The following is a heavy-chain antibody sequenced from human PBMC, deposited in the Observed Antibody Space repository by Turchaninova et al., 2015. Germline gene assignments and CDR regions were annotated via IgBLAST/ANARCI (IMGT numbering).Heavy chain of an antibody. J-gene: IGHJ4*02. CDR1: GFPFSDHH. CDR2: ISADGGNT. D-gene: IGHD2-15*01. Sequence: EVQLVESGGGLVQPGGSLSISCEASGFPFSDHHLHWVRQAPGKGLEYVSAISADGGNTYYANSVKGRFTVSRDNSRNTLYLQMGSLRVEDMAVYFCAREYVAGTSDYWGQGTLVTVSS. V-gene: IGHV3-64*01. CDR3: AREYVAGTSDY.